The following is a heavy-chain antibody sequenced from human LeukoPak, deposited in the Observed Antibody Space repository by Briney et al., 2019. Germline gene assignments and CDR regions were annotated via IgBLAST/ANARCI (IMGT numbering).Heavy chain of an antibody. CDR3: ARVGGIAENWFDP. CDR1: GGSISSGGYY. J-gene: IGHJ5*02. CDR2: IYYSGST. Sequence: SETLSLTCTVSGGSISSGGYYWSWIRQHPGKGLEWIGYIYYSGSTYYNPSLKSRVTISVDTSKNQFSPKLSSVTAADTAVYYCARVGGIAENWFDPWGQGTLVTVSS. V-gene: IGHV4-31*03. D-gene: IGHD6-13*01.